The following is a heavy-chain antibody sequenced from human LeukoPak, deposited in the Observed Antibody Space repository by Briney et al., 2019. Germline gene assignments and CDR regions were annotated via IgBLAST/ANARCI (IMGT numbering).Heavy chain of an antibody. J-gene: IGHJ4*02. V-gene: IGHV3-21*01. D-gene: IGHD6-13*01. CDR3: AKRGHYSINWYHYFDY. CDR2: ISDSGSNV. CDR1: GFAFSNYN. Sequence: GGSLRLSCAASGFAFSNYNMDWVRQAPGKGLEWVSSISDSGSNVYYADSVKGRFTISRDNAKNSLFLQMNSLRPDDTAVYYCAKRGHYSINWYHYFDYWGQGTLVTVSS.